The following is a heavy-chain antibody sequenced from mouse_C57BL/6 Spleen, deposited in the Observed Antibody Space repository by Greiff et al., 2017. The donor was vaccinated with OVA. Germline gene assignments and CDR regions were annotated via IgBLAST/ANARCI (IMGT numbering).Heavy chain of an antibody. CDR3: ARENYYGSGDYAMDY. CDR2: IDPSDSET. D-gene: IGHD1-1*01. J-gene: IGHJ4*01. CDR1: GYTFTSYW. Sequence: QVQLKQPGAELVRPGSSVKLSCKASGYTFTSYWMHWVKQRPIQGLEWIGNIDPSDSETHYNQKFKDKATLTVDKSSSTAYMQLSSLTSEDSAVYYCARENYYGSGDYAMDYWGQGTSVTVSS. V-gene: IGHV1-52*01.